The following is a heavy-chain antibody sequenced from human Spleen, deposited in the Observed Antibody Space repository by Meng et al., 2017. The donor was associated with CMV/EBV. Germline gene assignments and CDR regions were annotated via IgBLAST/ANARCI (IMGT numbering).Heavy chain of an antibody. J-gene: IGHJ5*02. CDR2: IYWNDDK. CDR1: FSLSTSGVG. CDR3: ARDTIFGVVMGDWFDP. D-gene: IGHD3-3*01. V-gene: IGHV2-5*01. Sequence: FSLSTSGVGVGWIRQPAGKALEWLALIYWNDDKRYSPSLKSRLTITKDTSKNQVVLTMTNMDPVDTATYYCARDTIFGVVMGDWFDPWGQGTLVTVSS.